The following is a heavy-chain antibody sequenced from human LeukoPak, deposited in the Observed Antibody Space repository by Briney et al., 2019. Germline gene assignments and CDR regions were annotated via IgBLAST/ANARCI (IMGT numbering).Heavy chain of an antibody. Sequence: GGSLRLSCAASGFPFSFYSVHWVRQAPGKGLEWVAVISSDGTNQYFADFVKGRFAISRDKSKITLFLQMNSLRPEDTAVYYCSTLYSSSSYDLDYWGQGTLVTVSS. V-gene: IGHV3-30*09. D-gene: IGHD6-6*01. CDR3: STLYSSSSYDLDY. CDR2: ISSDGTNQ. J-gene: IGHJ4*02. CDR1: GFPFSFYS.